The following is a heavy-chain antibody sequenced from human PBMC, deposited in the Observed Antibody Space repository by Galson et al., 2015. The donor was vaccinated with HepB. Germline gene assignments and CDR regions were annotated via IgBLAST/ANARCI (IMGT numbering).Heavy chain of an antibody. Sequence: SLRLSCAASGFTFSNAYMSWVRQAPGKGLEWLGRIKSKTDGGTIDYAAPVKGRFTISRDDSKNTLYLQMNSLKTEDTAVYYCTTQYTYILRGYPYGFDIWGQGTVVTVSS. CDR1: GFTFSNAY. V-gene: IGHV3-15*01. CDR3: TTQYTYILRGYPYGFDI. D-gene: IGHD3-9*01. J-gene: IGHJ3*02. CDR2: IKSKTDGGTI.